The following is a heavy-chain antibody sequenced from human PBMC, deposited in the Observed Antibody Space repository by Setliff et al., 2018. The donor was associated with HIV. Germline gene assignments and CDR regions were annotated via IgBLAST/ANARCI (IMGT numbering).Heavy chain of an antibody. V-gene: IGHV1-46*01. CDR1: RYTFTDYF. Sequence: ASVKVSCKASRYTFTDYFLHWVRQAPGQGLEWMGRINPSSGSSTYAQKFQGRVAVTRDTSTSTVYMELSSLRSEDTAVYYCARDRVRITIFGANDASDIWGQGTMVTVSS. CDR3: ARDRVRITIFGANDASDI. D-gene: IGHD3-3*01. J-gene: IGHJ3*02. CDR2: INPSSGSS.